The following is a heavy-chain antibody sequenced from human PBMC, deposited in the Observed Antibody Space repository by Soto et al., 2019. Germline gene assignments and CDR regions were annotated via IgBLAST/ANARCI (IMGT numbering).Heavy chain of an antibody. V-gene: IGHV3-15*01. Sequence: PGGSLRLSCAASGFTFSNAWMSWVRQAPGKGLEWVGRIKSKTDGGTTDYTAPVKGRFTISRDDSKNTLYLQMNSLKTEDTAVYYCTTLATYYDFWSGYYTVGYYYYYMDVWGKGTTVTVSS. CDR3: TTLATYYDFWSGYYTVGYYYYYMDV. D-gene: IGHD3-3*01. CDR2: IKSKTDGGTT. CDR1: GFTFSNAW. J-gene: IGHJ6*03.